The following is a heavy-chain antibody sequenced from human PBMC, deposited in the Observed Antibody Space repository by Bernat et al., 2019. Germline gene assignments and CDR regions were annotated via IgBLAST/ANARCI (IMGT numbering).Heavy chain of an antibody. CDR1: GFTFSSYC. Sequence: QVQLVESGGGVVQPGRSLRLSCAASGFTFSSYCMHWVRHAPGKGLEWVAVMSYDGRNKYYVDSVKGRFTGAGENSTNTLYLHMSSLRVEDTAVYYCAKDVVGQVNERGSGYNWFDPWGQGTLVTVSS. J-gene: IGHJ5*02. V-gene: IGHV3-30*18. CDR3: AKDVVGQVNERGSGYNWFDP. D-gene: IGHD2-15*01. CDR2: MSYDGRNK.